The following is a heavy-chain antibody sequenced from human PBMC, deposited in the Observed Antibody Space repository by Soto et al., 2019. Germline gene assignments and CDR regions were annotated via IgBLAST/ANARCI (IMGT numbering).Heavy chain of an antibody. CDR2: IYYSGST. CDR1: GGSISSSSYY. Sequence: QLQLQESGPGLVKPSETLSLTCTVSGGSISSSSYYWGWIRQPPGKGLEWIGSIYYSGSTYYNPSLKSRVTISVDTSKNQFSLKLSSVTAADTAVYYCARRPIRFLLNAYGSGIQDAFDIWGQGTMVTVSS. J-gene: IGHJ3*02. CDR3: ARRPIRFLLNAYGSGIQDAFDI. V-gene: IGHV4-39*01. D-gene: IGHD3-10*01.